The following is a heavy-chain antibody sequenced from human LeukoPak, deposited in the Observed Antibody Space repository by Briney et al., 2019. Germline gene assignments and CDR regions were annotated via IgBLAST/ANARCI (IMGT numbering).Heavy chain of an antibody. CDR1: GGTFSSYD. Sequence: ASVKVSCKASGGTFSSYDINWVRQATGQGLEWMGWMNPNSGNTGYAQKFQGRVTMTRNTSISTAYMELSSLRSEDTAVYYCARPVVRGVITNWFDPWGQGTLVTVSS. D-gene: IGHD3-10*01. CDR2: MNPNSGNT. J-gene: IGHJ5*02. V-gene: IGHV1-8*02. CDR3: ARPVVRGVITNWFDP.